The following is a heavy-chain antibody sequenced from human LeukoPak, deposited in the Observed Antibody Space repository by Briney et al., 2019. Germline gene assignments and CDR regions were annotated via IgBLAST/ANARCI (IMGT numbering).Heavy chain of an antibody. CDR2: INHSGST. V-gene: IGHV4-34*01. J-gene: IGHJ6*02. D-gene: IGHD6-13*01. CDR3: ARGAYSSSWYYLHYGMDV. Sequence: SETLSLTCAVYGGSFSGYYWSWIRQPPGKGLEWIGEINHSGSTNYNPSLKSRVTISVDTSKNQFSLKLSSVTAADTAVYYCARGAYSSSWYYLHYGMDVWSQGTTVTVSS. CDR1: GGSFSGYY.